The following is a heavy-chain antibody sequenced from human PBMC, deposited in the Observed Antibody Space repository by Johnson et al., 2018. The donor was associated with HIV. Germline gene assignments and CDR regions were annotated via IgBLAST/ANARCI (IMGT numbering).Heavy chain of an antibody. CDR3: ARERSGTIAFDI. Sequence: VLLVESGGGLVQPGGSLRLSCAASGFTFSDYYMSWIRQAPGKGLEWVANIKQDGSEKYYVDSVKGRFTISRDNANNSLYLQMNSLRAEDTAVYYCARERSGTIAFDIWGQGTMVTVSS. V-gene: IGHV3-7*03. CDR2: IKQDGSEK. CDR1: GFTFSDYY. J-gene: IGHJ3*02. D-gene: IGHD1-7*01.